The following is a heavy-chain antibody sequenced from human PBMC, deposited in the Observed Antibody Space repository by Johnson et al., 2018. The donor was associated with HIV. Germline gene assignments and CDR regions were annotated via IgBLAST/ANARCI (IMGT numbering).Heavy chain of an antibody. CDR2: LSYDGSNK. CDR3: ARRAIRDAFDI. J-gene: IGHJ3*02. V-gene: IGHV3-30*03. CDR1: GFTFSSYC. Sequence: QVLLVESGGGVVQPGRSLRLSCVASGFTFSSYCLHWVRQAPGKGLEWVAVLSYDGSNKYYADSVKGRFTISRDNSKNTLFLQMNSLRPEDTAVYYCARRAIRDAFDIWGQGTMVTVSS.